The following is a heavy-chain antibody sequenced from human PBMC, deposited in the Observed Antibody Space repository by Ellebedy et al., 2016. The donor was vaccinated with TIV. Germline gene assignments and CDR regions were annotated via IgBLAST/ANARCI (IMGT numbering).Heavy chain of an antibody. V-gene: IGHV3-21*01. J-gene: IGHJ5*02. Sequence: GESLKISCAASGFTFSTYSMKWVRQAPGKGLEWVSSISRSTTYIYYAASVKGRFTISRDNAKNSLYLQMNSLRAEDTAVYYCARDLWFGEGEHWFDPWGQGTLVTVSS. CDR2: ISRSTTYI. CDR1: GFTFSTYS. D-gene: IGHD3-10*01. CDR3: ARDLWFGEGEHWFDP.